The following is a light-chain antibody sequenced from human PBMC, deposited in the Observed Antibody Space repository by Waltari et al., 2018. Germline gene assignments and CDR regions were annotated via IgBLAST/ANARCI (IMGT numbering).Light chain of an antibody. CDR3: ATWDDRLTGVV. CDR1: YANSGSSI. CDR2: SNA. J-gene: IGLJ2*01. V-gene: IGLV1-44*01. Sequence: SVLIQPPSASGTPGQRGTNTCSEPYANSGSSIVTWYPQLPGMAPKLLIYSNAYRPSGVPDRFSGSKSGTSASLSISGLQSEAEADYYCATWDDRLTGVVFGGGTRVTVL.